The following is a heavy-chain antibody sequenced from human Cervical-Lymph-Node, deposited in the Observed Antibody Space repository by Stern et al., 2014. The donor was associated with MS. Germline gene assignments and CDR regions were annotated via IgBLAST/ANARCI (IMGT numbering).Heavy chain of an antibody. Sequence: QVQLVQSGAEVKKPGASAKISCKASGYIFPGYAIHWVRLAPGPRLEWMGWINGVDSYTKYSQNFLGRVTITQDTSANIAYMEVTSLTSEDTAVYYCARGHSRTMDVWGQGTTVTVSS. V-gene: IGHV1-3*01. J-gene: IGHJ6*02. CDR2: INGVDSYT. D-gene: IGHD6-13*01. CDR3: ARGHSRTMDV. CDR1: GYIFPGYA.